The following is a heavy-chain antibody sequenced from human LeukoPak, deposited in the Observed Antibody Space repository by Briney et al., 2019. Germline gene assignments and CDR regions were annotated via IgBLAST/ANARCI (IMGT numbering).Heavy chain of an antibody. CDR2: IKDDGTDR. CDR3: ARGGQTNGYNPY. CDR1: GFTFSGYW. J-gene: IGHJ4*02. Sequence: GGSLRLSCTASGFTFSGYWMTWVRQAPGKGLQWVANIKDDGTDRNYVDSVRGRFTISRDNAKNSLFLQMHSLRAEDTALYFCARGGQTNGYNPYWGQGTLVTVSS. V-gene: IGHV3-7*01. D-gene: IGHD1-14*01.